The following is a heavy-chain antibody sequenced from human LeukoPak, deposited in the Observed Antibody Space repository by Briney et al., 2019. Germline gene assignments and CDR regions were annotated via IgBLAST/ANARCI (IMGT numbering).Heavy chain of an antibody. J-gene: IGHJ4*02. V-gene: IGHV4-31*03. Sequence: SETLSLTCTVSGGSISSGGYYWSWIRQHPGKGLEWIGYIYYSGSTYYNPSLKSRVTISVDTSKNQFSLKLSSVTAADTAVYYCARVSSLLHASFDYWGQGTLVTVSS. CDR3: ARVSSLLHASFDY. D-gene: IGHD3-22*01. CDR1: GGSISSGGYY. CDR2: IYYSGST.